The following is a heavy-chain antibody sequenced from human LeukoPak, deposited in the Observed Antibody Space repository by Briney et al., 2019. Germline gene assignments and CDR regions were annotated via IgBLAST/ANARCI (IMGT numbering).Heavy chain of an antibody. J-gene: IGHJ3*02. CDR2: ISYDGSNK. V-gene: IGHV3-30*18. CDR3: AKLVAMGDEPIVYDILTGYPHDAFDI. CDR1: GFTFSSYG. D-gene: IGHD3-9*01. Sequence: GGSLRLSCAASGFTFSSYGMHWVRQAPGKGLEWVAVISYDGSNKYYADSVKGRFTISRDNSKNTLYLQMNSLRAEDTAVYFCAKLVAMGDEPIVYDILTGYPHDAFDIWGQGTMVTVSS.